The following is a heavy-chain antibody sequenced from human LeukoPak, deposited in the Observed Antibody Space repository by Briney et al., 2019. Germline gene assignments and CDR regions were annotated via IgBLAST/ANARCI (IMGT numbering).Heavy chain of an antibody. J-gene: IGHJ4*02. V-gene: IGHV3-30*18. CDR1: GFTFSSYG. CDR2: ISYDGSNK. D-gene: IGHD1-26*01. CDR3: AKDLFEWELSQSFDY. Sequence: GGSLRLSCAASGFTFSSYGMHWVRQAPGKGLEWVAVISYDGSNKYYADSVKGRFTISRDNSKNTLYLQMNSLRAEDTAVYYCAKDLFEWELSQSFDYWGQGTLVTVSS.